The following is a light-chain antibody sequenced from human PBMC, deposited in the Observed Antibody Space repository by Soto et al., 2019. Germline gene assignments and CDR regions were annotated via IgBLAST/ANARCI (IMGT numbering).Light chain of an antibody. J-gene: IGKJ2*01. CDR2: GAS. CDR1: QSVGSN. Sequence: EIVMTQSPVTLSVSPGERATLSCRASQSVGSNLAWYQQKPGQAPRLLLYGASTRATGIPGRCSCSGSGTEFTLTITSLQSEDFAVYYCQQHNYWPSFGQGTKLEFK. V-gene: IGKV3-15*01. CDR3: QQHNYWPS.